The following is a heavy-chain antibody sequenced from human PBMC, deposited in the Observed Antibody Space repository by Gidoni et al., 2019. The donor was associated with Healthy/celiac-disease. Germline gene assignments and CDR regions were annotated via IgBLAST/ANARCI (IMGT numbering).Heavy chain of an antibody. D-gene: IGHD5-18*01. Sequence: EVQLLESGGGLVQPGGSLRLSCAASGFTFSSYAMSWVRQAPGKGLEWGSASSGSGGSTDYADSVKGRFTISRDNSKNTLYLQMNSLRAEDTAVYYCAKDLFFRLWRNFDYWGQGTLVTVSS. J-gene: IGHJ4*02. CDR3: AKDLFFRLWRNFDY. CDR1: GFTFSSYA. V-gene: IGHV3-23*01. CDR2: SSGSGGST.